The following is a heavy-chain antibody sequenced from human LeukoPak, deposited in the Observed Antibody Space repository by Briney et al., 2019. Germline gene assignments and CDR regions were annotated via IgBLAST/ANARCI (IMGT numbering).Heavy chain of an antibody. V-gene: IGHV3-66*01. Sequence: GGSLRLSCAVSEFIVSINYMTWVRQAPGKELEWVSLIYSRGDTKYADSVKGRFTISRDNSKNTLYLEMNSLRVEDTAVYYCARDLQQQLVLSWFDPWGQGTLVTVSS. CDR3: ARDLQQQLVLSWFDP. CDR2: IYSRGDT. J-gene: IGHJ5*02. CDR1: EFIVSINY. D-gene: IGHD6-13*01.